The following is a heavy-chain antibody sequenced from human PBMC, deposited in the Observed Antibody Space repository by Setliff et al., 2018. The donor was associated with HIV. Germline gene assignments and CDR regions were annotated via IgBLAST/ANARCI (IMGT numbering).Heavy chain of an antibody. V-gene: IGHV4-34*01. CDR3: ARQDYYYDSSGYYRWWEPFSWYFDL. CDR1: GGSFSGYY. J-gene: IGHJ2*01. D-gene: IGHD3-22*01. CDR2: INHSGST. Sequence: SESLSLTCAVYGGSFSGYYWSWIRQPPGKGLEWIGEINHSGSTNYNPSLKSRVTISVDTSKNQFSLKLSSVTAADTAVYYCARQDYYYDSSGYYRWWEPFSWYFDLWGRGTLVTVSS.